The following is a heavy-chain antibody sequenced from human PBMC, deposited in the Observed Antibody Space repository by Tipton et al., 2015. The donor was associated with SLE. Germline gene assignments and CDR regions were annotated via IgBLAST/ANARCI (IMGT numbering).Heavy chain of an antibody. J-gene: IGHJ4*02. Sequence: SLRLSCAASGSTFRNYAMSWVRQAPGKGLEWVSAISGSGSGGTTYYADSVKGRFTISVDTSKNQFSLKLSSVTAADTAVYYCARGQVDTWNDVWYLDYWGQGMLVTVSS. CDR1: GSTFRNYA. D-gene: IGHD1-1*01. CDR2: ISGSGSGGTT. V-gene: IGHV3-23*01. CDR3: ARGQVDTWNDVWYLDY.